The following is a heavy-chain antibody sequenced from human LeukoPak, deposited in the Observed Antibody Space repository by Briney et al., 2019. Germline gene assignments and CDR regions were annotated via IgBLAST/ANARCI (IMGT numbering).Heavy chain of an antibody. CDR2: ISSSSSYI. V-gene: IGHV3-21*01. CDR1: GFTFSSYS. CDR3: AREHYAAAALDY. D-gene: IGHD6-13*01. J-gene: IGHJ4*02. Sequence: GGSLRLSCAASGFTFSSYSMNWVRQAPGKELEWVSSISSSSSYIYYADSVKGRFTISRDNAKNSLYLQMNSLRAEDTAVYYCAREHYAAAALDYWGQGTLVTVSS.